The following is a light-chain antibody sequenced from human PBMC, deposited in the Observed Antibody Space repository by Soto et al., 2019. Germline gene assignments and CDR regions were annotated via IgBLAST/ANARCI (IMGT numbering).Light chain of an antibody. V-gene: IGKV1-39*01. CDR3: QQSYSTPYT. CDR2: SAS. CDR1: QNIDNF. Sequence: DIQMTQSPSSLSASLGDRVTITCRAGQNIDNFLHWYQQKPGKAPQLLIYSASSLQFGVPPRFSGSRSGTDFTLNISSLQPEDLATYYCQQSYSTPYTFGQGTNLEMK. J-gene: IGKJ2*01.